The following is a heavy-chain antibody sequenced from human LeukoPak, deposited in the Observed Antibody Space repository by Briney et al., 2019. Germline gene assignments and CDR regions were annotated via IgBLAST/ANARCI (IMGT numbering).Heavy chain of an antibody. CDR1: GGSISSYY. CDR2: IYTSGST. V-gene: IGHV4-4*07. J-gene: IGHJ4*02. CDR3: ARGKSSSWYGLAYFDY. Sequence: SETLSLTCTVSGGSISSYYWSWIRQPAGKGLEWIGRIYTSGSTNYNPSLKSRVTMSVDTSKNQFSLKLGSVTAADTAVYYCARGKSSSWYGLAYFDYWGQGTLVTVSS. D-gene: IGHD6-13*01.